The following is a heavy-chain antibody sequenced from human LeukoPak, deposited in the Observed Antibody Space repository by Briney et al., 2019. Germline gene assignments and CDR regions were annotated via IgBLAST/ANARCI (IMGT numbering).Heavy chain of an antibody. Sequence: GGSLRLSCAASGFTFSSYWMSWFRQAPGKGLEWVANIKQDGSEKYYVDSVKGRFTISRDNAKNSLYLQMNSLRAEDTAVYYCARDPLMISHTGPAWVFQHWGQGTLVTVSS. CDR1: GFTFSSYW. V-gene: IGHV3-7*01. J-gene: IGHJ1*01. CDR3: ARDPLMISHTGPAWVFQH. CDR2: IKQDGSEK. D-gene: IGHD3-16*01.